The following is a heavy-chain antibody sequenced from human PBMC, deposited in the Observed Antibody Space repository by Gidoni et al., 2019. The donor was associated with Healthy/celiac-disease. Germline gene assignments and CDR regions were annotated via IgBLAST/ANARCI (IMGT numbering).Heavy chain of an antibody. V-gene: IGHV3-33*01. D-gene: IGHD2-15*01. CDR1: GFTFSSSG. Sequence: QVQLVESGGGVVQPGRSLRLSCAASGFTFSSSGLHWVRQAPGKGLEWVAVIWYDGSNKYYADSVKGRFTISRDNSKNTLYLQMNSLRAEDTAVYYCARDKKTYPSVAATGVFDYWGQGTLVTVSS. J-gene: IGHJ4*02. CDR2: IWYDGSNK. CDR3: ARDKKTYPSVAATGVFDY.